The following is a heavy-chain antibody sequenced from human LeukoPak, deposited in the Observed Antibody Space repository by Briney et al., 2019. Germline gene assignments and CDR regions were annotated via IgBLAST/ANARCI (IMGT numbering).Heavy chain of an antibody. CDR3: AKGMGFLTSVDY. D-gene: IGHD4-17*01. Sequence: GGSLRLSCAASGFTFSSYWMSWVRQAPGKGLEWVSYISSSGSTIYYGDSVKGRFTMSRDNAKNSLYLQMNSLRVEDTAVYYCAKGMGFLTSVDYWGQGTLVTVSS. CDR1: GFTFSSYW. CDR2: ISSSGSTI. V-gene: IGHV3-48*04. J-gene: IGHJ4*02.